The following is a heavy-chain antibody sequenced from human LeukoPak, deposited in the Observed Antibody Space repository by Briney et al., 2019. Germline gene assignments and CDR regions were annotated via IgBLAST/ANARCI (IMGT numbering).Heavy chain of an antibody. CDR1: GYSFTSYW. J-gene: IGHJ4*02. D-gene: IGHD5-12*01. CDR2: IYPGDSDT. V-gene: IGHV5-51*01. Sequence: KNGASLKISCKGSGYSFTSYWIGWVRQMPGKGLEWMGIIYPGDSDTRYNPSFQGQVTISADKSISTAYLQWSSLKASDTAMYYCARRGYSGYDYPQAFDYWGQGTLVTVSS. CDR3: ARRGYSGYDYPQAFDY.